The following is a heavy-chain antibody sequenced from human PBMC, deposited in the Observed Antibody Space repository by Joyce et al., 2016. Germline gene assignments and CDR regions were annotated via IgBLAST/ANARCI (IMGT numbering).Heavy chain of an antibody. V-gene: IGHV3-48*01. Sequence: EVQLVESGGGLVQPGGSLRLSCAASGLPFSTYSMNWVRQAPGKGLEWVSYISSSSSITYYADSVKGRLTISRDNAKNSLYLQMNSLRAEDTAVYYCAGDSGSYSGAPAIWGQGTMVTVSS. J-gene: IGHJ3*02. CDR1: GLPFSTYS. CDR3: AGDSGSYSGAPAI. CDR2: ISSSSSIT. D-gene: IGHD1-26*01.